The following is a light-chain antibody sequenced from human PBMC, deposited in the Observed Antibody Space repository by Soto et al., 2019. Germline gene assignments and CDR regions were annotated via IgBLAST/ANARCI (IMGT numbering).Light chain of an antibody. CDR2: DVS. J-gene: IGLJ2*01. CDR1: SSDVGGYNY. Sequence: QSALTQPASVSGSPGQSITISCTGTSSDVGGYNYVSWYQQHPGKAPKLMIYDVSNRPSGVSNRFSGSKSGNTASLPISWLQAEDEADYSCSSYTSSSTVVFGGGTKVTVL. CDR3: SSYTSSSTVV. V-gene: IGLV2-14*01.